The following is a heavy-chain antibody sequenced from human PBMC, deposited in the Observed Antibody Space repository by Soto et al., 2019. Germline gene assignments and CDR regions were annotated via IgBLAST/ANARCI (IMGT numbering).Heavy chain of an antibody. CDR1: GFTFSSYC. V-gene: IGHV3-30*03. J-gene: IGHJ4*02. D-gene: IGHD2-15*01. CDR2: ISYDGSNK. CDR3: ATVVVVVAATPFDY. Sequence: TWGSLRLSCAASGFTFSSYCMHWVRQAPGKGLEWVAVISYDGSNKYYADSVKGRFTISRDNSKNTLYLQMNSLRAEDTAVYYCATVVVVVAATPFDYWGQGTLVTVYS.